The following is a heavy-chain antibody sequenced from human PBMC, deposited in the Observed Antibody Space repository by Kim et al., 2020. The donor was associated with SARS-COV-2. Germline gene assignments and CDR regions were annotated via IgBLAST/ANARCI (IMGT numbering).Heavy chain of an antibody. CDR1: GITISNAY. CDR2: IKSQPDGGTT. D-gene: IGHD6-6*01. Sequence: GGSLRLSCKVSGITISNAYMSWARQAPGKGLEWVGRIKSQPDGGTTDFAASVKGRFTISRDDSKNTLYLQMNSLIPEDTAVYYCTTDRGITARPIFDSWGQGTRVTVSS. J-gene: IGHJ4*02. CDR3: TTDRGITARPIFDS. V-gene: IGHV3-15*01.